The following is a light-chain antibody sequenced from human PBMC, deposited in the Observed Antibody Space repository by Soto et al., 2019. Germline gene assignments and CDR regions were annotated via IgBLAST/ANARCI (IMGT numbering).Light chain of an antibody. CDR3: CSYAGSSTYV. V-gene: IGLV2-23*01. CDR2: EDS. Sequence: QSVLTQPASVSGSPGQSITISCTGTSSDVGGYNLVSWYQQHPGKAPKLMIYEDSKRPSGVSNRFSGSTSGNTASLTISGLQAEDEADYYCCSYAGSSTYVFGTGTKVTVL. J-gene: IGLJ1*01. CDR1: SSDVGGYNL.